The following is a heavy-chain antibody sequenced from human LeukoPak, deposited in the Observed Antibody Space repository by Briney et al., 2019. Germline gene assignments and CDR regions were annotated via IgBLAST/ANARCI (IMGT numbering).Heavy chain of an antibody. CDR3: ARTFEYSSSGAFDI. D-gene: IGHD6-6*01. J-gene: IGHJ3*02. V-gene: IGHV4-30-2*01. Sequence: SETLSLTCTVSGGSISSSSYYWGWIRQPPGKGLEWIGYIYHSGSTYYNPSLKSRVTISVDRSKNQFSLKLSSVTAADTAVYYCARTFEYSSSGAFDIWGQGTMVTVSS. CDR2: IYHSGST. CDR1: GGSISSSSYY.